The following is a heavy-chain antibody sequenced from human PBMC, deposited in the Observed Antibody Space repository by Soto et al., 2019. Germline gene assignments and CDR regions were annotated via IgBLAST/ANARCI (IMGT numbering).Heavy chain of an antibody. Sequence: QVQLVQSGAEVKKPGASVKVSCKASGYTFTSYGISWVRQAPGQGLEWMGWISAYNGNTNYAQKLQGRVTMTTDTSTSTAYMELRSVRSDDTAVYYCARDLLRIAAAGTWESVYYYGMDVWGQGTTVTVSS. J-gene: IGHJ6*02. CDR3: ARDLLRIAAAGTWESVYYYGMDV. D-gene: IGHD6-13*01. CDR2: ISAYNGNT. V-gene: IGHV1-18*01. CDR1: GYTFTSYG.